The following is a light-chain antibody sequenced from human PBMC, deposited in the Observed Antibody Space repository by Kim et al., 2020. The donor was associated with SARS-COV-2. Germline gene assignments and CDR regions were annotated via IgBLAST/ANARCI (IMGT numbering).Light chain of an antibody. V-gene: IGKV3-20*01. CDR1: QSVDGNF. CDR2: SAT. J-gene: IGKJ2*01. CDR3: QQYGNSPLT. Sequence: EIVLTQSPDTLSLSPGERATLSCRASQSVDGNFLGWYQQKPGQAPRPLIYSATNRATDIPDRFSASGSGTDFTLIISRLEPEDFAVYYCQQYGNSPLTFGQGTKLEI.